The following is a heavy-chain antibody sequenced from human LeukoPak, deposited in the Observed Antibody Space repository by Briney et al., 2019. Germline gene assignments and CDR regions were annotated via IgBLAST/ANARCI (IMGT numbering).Heavy chain of an antibody. V-gene: IGHV4-30-2*01. Sequence: PSETLSLTCAVSGGSITSGAYAWRWIRQPPGKGLEWIGYIYRSGSTSYKPSLKSRLSITIDKSKNQFSLNLRSVTAADTAFYYCARGGGFYGSGTTHFDYWGQGTLATVSS. D-gene: IGHD3-10*01. J-gene: IGHJ4*02. CDR3: ARGGGFYGSGTTHFDY. CDR2: IYRSGST. CDR1: GGSITSGAYA.